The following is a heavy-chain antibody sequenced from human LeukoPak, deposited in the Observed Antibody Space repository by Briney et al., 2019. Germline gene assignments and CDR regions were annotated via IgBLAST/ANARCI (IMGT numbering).Heavy chain of an antibody. CDR3: ARDSPPYSSRAYYFDY. CDR1: GGTFSSYA. V-gene: IGHV1-69*05. J-gene: IGHJ4*02. CDR2: IIPIFGTA. Sequence: ASVKVSCKASGGTFSSYAISWVRQAPGQGLEWMGGIIPIFGTANYAQKFQGRVTITTDESTSTAYMELSSLRSEDTAVYYCARDSPPYSSRAYYFDYWGQRTLVTVSS. D-gene: IGHD6-13*01.